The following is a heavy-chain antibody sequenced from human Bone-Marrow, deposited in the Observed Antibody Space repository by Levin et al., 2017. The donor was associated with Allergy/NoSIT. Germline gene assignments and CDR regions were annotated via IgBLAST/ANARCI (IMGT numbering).Heavy chain of an antibody. CDR3: AQWASYCGGDCYWFAPFDC. V-gene: IGHV3-23*01. J-gene: IGHJ4*02. D-gene: IGHD2-21*01. Sequence: GGSLRLSCAASGFTFNNYGLSWVRQAPGKGLEWVSAISGSGNNIYYADSVRGRFTISRDNSKNTLDLQLNSLTAEDTAVYYCAQWASYCGGDCYWFAPFDCWGQGALVTVSS. CDR2: ISGSGNNI. CDR1: GFTFNNYG.